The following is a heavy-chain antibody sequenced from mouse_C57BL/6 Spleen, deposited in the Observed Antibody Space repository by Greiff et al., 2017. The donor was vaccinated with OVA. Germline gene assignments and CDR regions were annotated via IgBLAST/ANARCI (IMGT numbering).Heavy chain of an antibody. D-gene: IGHD1-1*01. CDR2: IYPGSGGT. V-gene: IGHV1-55*01. J-gene: IGHJ2*01. Sequence: VHVKQPGAELVKPGASVKMSCKASGYTFTSYWITWVKQRPGQGLEWIGDIYPGSGGTNYNEKFKGKATLTVDTSSSTAYMQLSSLTSEDSEVYYCEREHITTVADYWGQGTTLTVSS. CDR3: EREHITTVADY. CDR1: GYTFTSYW.